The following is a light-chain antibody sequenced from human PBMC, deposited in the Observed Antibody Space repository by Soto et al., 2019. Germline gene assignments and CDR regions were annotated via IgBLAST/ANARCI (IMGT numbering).Light chain of an antibody. CDR3: QQLNTYPS. V-gene: IGKV1-9*01. CDR2: AAS. Sequence: DIQLTQSPSFLSASVGDRVTITCRASQGIRSFLAWYQQKPGKAPKLPIYAASTLQSGVPSRFSGSGSGTEFTLTISRLQPEDFATYYCQQLNTYPSFGGGTKVEIK. CDR1: QGIRSF. J-gene: IGKJ4*01.